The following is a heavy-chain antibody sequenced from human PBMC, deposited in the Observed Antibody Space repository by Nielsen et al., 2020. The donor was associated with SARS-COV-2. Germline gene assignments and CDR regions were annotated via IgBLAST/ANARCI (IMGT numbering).Heavy chain of an antibody. D-gene: IGHD6-13*01. J-gene: IGHJ6*03. CDR1: GFTFSSYG. V-gene: IGHV3-33*01. Sequence: LSLTCAASGFTFSSYGMHWVRQAPGKGLEWVAVIWYDGSNKYYADSVKGRFTISRDNSKDTLYLQMNSLRAEDTAVYYCARDSSSSWSYYYYYYMDVWGKGTTVTVSS. CDR2: IWYDGSNK. CDR3: ARDSSSSWSYYYYYYMDV.